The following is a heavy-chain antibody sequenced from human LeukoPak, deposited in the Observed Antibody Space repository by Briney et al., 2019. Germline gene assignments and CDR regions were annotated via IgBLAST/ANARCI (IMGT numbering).Heavy chain of an antibody. J-gene: IGHJ4*02. CDR2: INHSGST. V-gene: IGHV4-34*01. CDR1: GGSFSGYY. CDR3: ARGRWYYDFWSGYYTGFDY. D-gene: IGHD3-3*01. Sequence: SETLSLTCAVYGGSFSGYYWSWIRQPPGKGLEWIGEINHSGSTNYNPSLKSRVTISVDTSKNQFSLKLSSVTAADTAAYYCARGRWYYDFWSGYYTGFDYWGQGTLVTVSS.